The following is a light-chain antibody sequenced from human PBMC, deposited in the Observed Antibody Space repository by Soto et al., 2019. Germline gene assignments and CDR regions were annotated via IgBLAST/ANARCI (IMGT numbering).Light chain of an antibody. CDR1: TSDVGSHSL. CDR2: EAN. V-gene: IGLV2-23*01. Sequence: QSALTQPASVSGSPGQSITISCTGATSDVGSHSLVSWFQQHPGEAPKLMIYEANKRPSGVSNRFSGSKSENTASLIISGLQDEDDADYYCCSYAGSGTWMFGGGTQLTVL. CDR3: CSYAGSGTWM. J-gene: IGLJ3*02.